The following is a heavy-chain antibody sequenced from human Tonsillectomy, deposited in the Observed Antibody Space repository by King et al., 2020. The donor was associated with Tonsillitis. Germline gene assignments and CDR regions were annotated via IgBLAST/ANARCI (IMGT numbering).Heavy chain of an antibody. V-gene: IGHV3-48*01. J-gene: IGHJ4*02. CDR2: ITSTTNSI. CDR1: GFTFSSYS. D-gene: IGHD3-3*01. CDR3: ARWQQYFDFWSGYNYFDA. Sequence: VQLVESGGGLVQPGGSLRLSCAASGFTFSSYSMNWVRQAPGKGLEWISYITSTTNSIYYADSVRGRFTISRDNAKNSLYLQMNTLRAEDTAVYFCARWQQYFDFWSGYNYFDAGGQGTLVTVSS.